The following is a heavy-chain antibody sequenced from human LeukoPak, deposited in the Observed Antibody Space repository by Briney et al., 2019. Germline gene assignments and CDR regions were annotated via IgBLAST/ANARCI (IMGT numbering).Heavy chain of an antibody. CDR3: ARGRTYYDFWSGNAAFDY. CDR2: IYYSGST. V-gene: IGHV4-39*07. Sequence: SETLSLTCTVSGGSISSSSYYWGWIRQPPGKGLEWIGSIYYSGSTYYNPSLKSRVTISVDTSKNQFSLKLSSVTAADTAVYYCARGRTYYDFWSGNAAFDYWGQGTLVTVSS. J-gene: IGHJ4*02. CDR1: GGSISSSSYY. D-gene: IGHD3-3*01.